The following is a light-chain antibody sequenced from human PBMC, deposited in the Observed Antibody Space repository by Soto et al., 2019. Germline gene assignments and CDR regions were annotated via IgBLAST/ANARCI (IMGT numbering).Light chain of an antibody. CDR2: DVA. CDR1: SSDVGGSNF. J-gene: IGLJ7*01. CDR3: VSFTSSTTYV. V-gene: IGLV2-14*03. Sequence: QSVLTQPASVSASPGQSITISYTGTSSDVGGSNFVSWYQQHPGKPPKLIIYDVATRPSGVSNRFSGSKSGSTASLIISRLQTEDEADYYCVSFTSSTTYVFGSGTQLTVL.